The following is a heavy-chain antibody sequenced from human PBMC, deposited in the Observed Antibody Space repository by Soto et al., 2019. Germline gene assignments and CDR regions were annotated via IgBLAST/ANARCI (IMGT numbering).Heavy chain of an antibody. CDR3: ANDVGYLRYFDWLFSV. D-gene: IGHD3-9*01. CDR1: GFTFSSYA. CDR2: ISGSGGST. V-gene: IGHV3-23*01. Sequence: EVQLLESGGGLVQPGGSLRLSCAASGFTFSSYAMSWVRQAPGKGLEWVSAISGSGGSTYYADSVKGRFTISRDNSKNTLYLQMNSLRAEDTAVYYCANDVGYLRYFDWLFSVWGKGTTVTVSS. J-gene: IGHJ6*04.